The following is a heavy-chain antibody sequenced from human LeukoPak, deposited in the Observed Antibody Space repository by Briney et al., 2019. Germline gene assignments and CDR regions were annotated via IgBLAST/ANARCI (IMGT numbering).Heavy chain of an antibody. CDR2: ISSSSTTI. CDR1: GFAFSSNS. D-gene: IGHD3-10*01. J-gene: IGHJ4*02. Sequence: GGSLRLSCAASGFAFSSNSMNWVRQAPGKGLEWVSFISSSSTTIYYADSVKGRFTVSRDNAKNSLYLQMNSLRVEDTAVYYCATDRGRFFDYWGQGVLVTVSS. V-gene: IGHV3-48*01. CDR3: ATDRGRFFDY.